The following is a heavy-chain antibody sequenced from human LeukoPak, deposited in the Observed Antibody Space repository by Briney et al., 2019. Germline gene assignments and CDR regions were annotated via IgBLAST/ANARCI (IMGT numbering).Heavy chain of an antibody. CDR1: GNSVSEVS. Sequence: ASVKVSCNVHGNSVSEVSMHWVRQAPGKGLEWMGGLDPEVGETVYAQNLQGRVTMTEDTSTDTAYMELSRLRSEDTAIYFCAKFGDNCDAFDIWGQGTMVTVSA. J-gene: IGHJ3*02. D-gene: IGHD1-1*01. V-gene: IGHV1-24*01. CDR3: AKFGDNCDAFDI. CDR2: LDPEVGET.